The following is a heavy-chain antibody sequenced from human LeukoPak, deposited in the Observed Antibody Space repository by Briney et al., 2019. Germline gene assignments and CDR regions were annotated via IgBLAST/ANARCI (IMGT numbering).Heavy chain of an antibody. V-gene: IGHV5-51*01. CDR1: GYSFTNYW. Sequence: GESLKISCKGSGYSFTNYWIGWVRQMPGKGLEWMGIIYPHDSDTRYRPSFQGQVIISVDKSISTAYLQWSSLKASDTAMYYCARRGARMVASPLSFDYWGRGTLVSVSS. D-gene: IGHD5-12*01. J-gene: IGHJ4*02. CDR3: ARRGARMVASPLSFDY. CDR2: IYPHDSDT.